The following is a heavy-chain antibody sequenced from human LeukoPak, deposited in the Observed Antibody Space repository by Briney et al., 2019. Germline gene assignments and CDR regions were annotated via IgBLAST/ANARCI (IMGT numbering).Heavy chain of an antibody. CDR1: GYTFTSYG. V-gene: IGHV1-18*01. CDR2: ISAYNGNT. J-gene: IGHJ4*02. CDR3: ARDFGRQSYCYGSGAALDY. D-gene: IGHD3-10*01. Sequence: ASVKVSCKASGYTFTSYGISWVRQAPGQGLEWMGWISAYNGNTNYAQKLQGRVTMTTDTSSSTAYMELRSLRSDGTAVYYCARDFGRQSYCYGSGAALDYWGQGTLVTVSS.